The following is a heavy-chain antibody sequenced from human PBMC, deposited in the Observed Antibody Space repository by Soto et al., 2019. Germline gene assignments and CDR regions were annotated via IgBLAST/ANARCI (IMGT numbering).Heavy chain of an antibody. J-gene: IGHJ3*01. D-gene: IGHD2-15*01. Sequence: ASVKVSCKASGYTFTSYYMHWVRQAPGQGLERMGIINPSGGSTSYAQKFQGRVTMTRDTFTSTVYMELSSLRSEDTALYYFAKGYCSGGSCSLPLVLGQGTRVTVSS. CDR1: GYTFTSYY. CDR2: INPSGGST. CDR3: AKGYCSGGSCSLPLV. V-gene: IGHV1-46*03.